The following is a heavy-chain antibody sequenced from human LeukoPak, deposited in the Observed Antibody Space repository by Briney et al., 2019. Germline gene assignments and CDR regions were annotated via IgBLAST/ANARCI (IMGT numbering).Heavy chain of an antibody. CDR3: ARMKWELSIVSAFDI. CDR2: ISWNSGSI. Sequence: GRSLRLSCAASGFTFSSYGMHWVRQAPGKGLEWVSGISWNSGSIGYADSVKGRFTISRDNAENSLYLQMNSLRAEDTALYYCARMKWELSIVSAFDIWGQGTMVTVSS. CDR1: GFTFSSYG. V-gene: IGHV3-9*01. D-gene: IGHD1-26*01. J-gene: IGHJ3*02.